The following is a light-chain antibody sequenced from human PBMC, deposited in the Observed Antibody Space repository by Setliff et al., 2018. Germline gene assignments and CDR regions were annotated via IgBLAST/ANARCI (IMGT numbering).Light chain of an antibody. CDR3: SSYTSRSQV. Sequence: SALTQPASVSGSPGQSVTISCTGTSSDVGYYNYVSWYQQHPGKAPKLMIYEVGNRPSGVSNRFSGSKSGNTASLTISGLQAEDEADYYCSSYTSRSQVFGTGTKGTVL. CDR1: SSDVGYYNY. CDR2: EVG. V-gene: IGLV2-14*01. J-gene: IGLJ1*01.